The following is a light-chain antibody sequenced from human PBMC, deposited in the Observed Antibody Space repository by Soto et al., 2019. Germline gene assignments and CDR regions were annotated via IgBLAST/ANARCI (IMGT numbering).Light chain of an antibody. J-gene: IGKJ4*01. Sequence: EIVLTQSPATLSLSPGERATLSCRASQSVSSYLAWYQQKPGQAPRLLIYDASNRATGTPARFSGSGSGTAFTLTISSLEPEDLAVYYCQQRSNWPALTFGGGTKVEIK. CDR3: QQRSNWPALT. V-gene: IGKV3-11*01. CDR1: QSVSSY. CDR2: DAS.